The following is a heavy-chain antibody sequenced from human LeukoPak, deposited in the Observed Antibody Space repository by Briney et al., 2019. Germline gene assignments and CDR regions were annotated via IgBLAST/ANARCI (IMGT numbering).Heavy chain of an antibody. J-gene: IGHJ4*02. CDR3: AKGSHAATVTPIPSDY. CDR1: GFIFSSYG. Sequence: GGSLRLSCAASGFIFSSYGMHWVRQAPGKGLEWVAFIRYDGSNKYYAESVKGRFTISRDNSKNTLYLQMNSLRAEDTAVYYCAKGSHAATVTPIPSDYWGQGTLLTVSS. D-gene: IGHD4-17*01. CDR2: IRYDGSNK. V-gene: IGHV3-30*02.